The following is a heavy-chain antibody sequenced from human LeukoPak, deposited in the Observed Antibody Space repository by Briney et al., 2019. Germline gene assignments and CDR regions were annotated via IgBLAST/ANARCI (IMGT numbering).Heavy chain of an antibody. J-gene: IGHJ4*02. CDR3: AREKTYYYDSSGPDY. CDR1: GFTFSSYS. V-gene: IGHV3-21*01. Sequence: GGSLRLSCAASGFTFSSYSMNWVRQAPGKGLEWVSSISSSSSYIYYADSVKGRFTISRDNANNSLYLQMNSLRAEDTAVYYCAREKTYYYDSSGPDYWGQGTLVTVSS. D-gene: IGHD3-22*01. CDR2: ISSSSSYI.